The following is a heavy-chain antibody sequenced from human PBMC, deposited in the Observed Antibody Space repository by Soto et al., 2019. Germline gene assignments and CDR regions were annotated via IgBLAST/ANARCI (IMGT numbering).Heavy chain of an antibody. V-gene: IGHV3-66*01. CDR1: GFTVSSNY. D-gene: IGHD6-19*01. CDR3: GREHSSIAVGG. J-gene: IGHJ4*02. CDR2: IYSGGST. Sequence: GGSLRLSCAASGFTVSSNYMSWVRQAPGKGLEWVSVIYSGGSTYYADSVKGRFTISRDNSKNTLYLQMNSLRAEDTAVYYCGREHSSIAVGGWGQGTLVTVSS.